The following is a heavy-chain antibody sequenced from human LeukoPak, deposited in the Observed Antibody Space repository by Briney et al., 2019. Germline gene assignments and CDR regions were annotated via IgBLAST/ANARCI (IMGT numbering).Heavy chain of an antibody. CDR3: AKDGGYSGYDDWFDP. J-gene: IGHJ5*02. V-gene: IGHV3-23*01. CDR2: ISGSGGST. Sequence: GGSLRPSCAASGFTFSSYGMSWVRQAPGKGLEWVSAISGSGGSTYYADSVKGRFTISRDNSKNTLYLQMNSLRAEDTAVYYCAKDGGYSGYDDWFDPWGQGTLVTVSS. CDR1: GFTFSSYG. D-gene: IGHD5-12*01.